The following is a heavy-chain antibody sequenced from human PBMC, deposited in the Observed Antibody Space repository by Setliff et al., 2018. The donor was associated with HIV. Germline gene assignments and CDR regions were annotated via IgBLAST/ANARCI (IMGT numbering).Heavy chain of an antibody. V-gene: IGHV4-39*02. CDR1: GGSISGSNYV. J-gene: IGHJ4*02. D-gene: IGHD3-22*01. CDR2: IHYSGST. CDR3: ARTMLLPATQPIDY. Sequence: PSETLSLTCTVYGGSISGSNYVWGWIRQTPRKGLEWIATIHYSGSTYHNPSLESRVTISIDTSKKHFSLKLSSMTAVDTAVYYCARTMLLPATQPIDYWGQGTLVTVSS.